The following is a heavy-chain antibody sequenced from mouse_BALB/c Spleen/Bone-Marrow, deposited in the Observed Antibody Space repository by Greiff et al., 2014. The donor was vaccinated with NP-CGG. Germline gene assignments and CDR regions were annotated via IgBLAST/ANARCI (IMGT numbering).Heavy chain of an antibody. CDR2: IWAGGST. CDR3: ARVYLWYLDV. CDR1: GFSLTSYG. V-gene: IGHV2-9*02. Sequence: VQLQQSGPGLAAPSQSLSITCTVSGFSLTSYGVHWVRQPPGKGLEWLGVIWAGGSTNYNSALMSRLSISKDNSKSQVFLKMNSLQTDDTAMYYCARVYLWYLDVWGAGTTVNVSS. D-gene: IGHD2-3*01. J-gene: IGHJ1*01.